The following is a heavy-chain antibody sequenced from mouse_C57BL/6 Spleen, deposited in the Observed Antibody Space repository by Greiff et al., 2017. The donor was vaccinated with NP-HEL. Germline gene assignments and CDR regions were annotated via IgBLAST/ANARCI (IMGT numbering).Heavy chain of an antibody. Sequence: VESGGGLVKPGGSLKLSCAASGFTFSSYAMSWVRQTPEKRLEWVATISDGGSYTYYPDNVKGRFTISRDNAKNHLYLQMSHLKSEDTAMYYCARGDSDGMDYWGQGTSVTVSS. CDR3: ARGDSDGMDY. J-gene: IGHJ4*01. V-gene: IGHV5-4*01. CDR1: GFTFSSYA. CDR2: ISDGGSYT. D-gene: IGHD6-1*01.